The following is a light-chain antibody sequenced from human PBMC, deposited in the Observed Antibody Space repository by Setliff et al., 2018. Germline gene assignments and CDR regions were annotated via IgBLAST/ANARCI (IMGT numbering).Light chain of an antibody. V-gene: IGKV1-13*02. J-gene: IGKJ4*01. Sequence: AVQLTQSPASLSASVGDRVTISCRASQDITSGLAWYQQEPGKPPRVLIYDASSLEIGVPSRFSGSGSGTDFTLTISSLQPEDFATYYCQQFKIYPLTFGGGTKVDI. CDR1: QDITSG. CDR3: QQFKIYPLT. CDR2: DAS.